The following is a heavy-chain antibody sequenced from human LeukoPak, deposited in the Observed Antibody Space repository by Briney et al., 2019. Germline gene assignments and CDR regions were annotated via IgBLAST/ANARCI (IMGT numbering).Heavy chain of an antibody. CDR3: ARERSDWFDP. Sequence: PSETLSLTXTVSGGSISSYYWSWIWQPPGKGLEWIGYIYYSGSTNYNPFLKSRVTISVDTSKNQFSLKLSSVTAADTAVYYCARERSDWFDPWGQGTLVTVSS. CDR1: GGSISSYY. CDR2: IYYSGST. J-gene: IGHJ5*02. V-gene: IGHV4-59*01.